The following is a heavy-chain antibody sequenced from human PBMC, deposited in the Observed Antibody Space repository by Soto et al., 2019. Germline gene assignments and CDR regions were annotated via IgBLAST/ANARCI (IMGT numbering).Heavy chain of an antibody. CDR3: AKRKVVITTDSNYFDSGMDV. J-gene: IGHJ6*02. D-gene: IGHD2-15*01. CDR2: IYYSGTT. Sequence: PSETLSLTCTVSGGSISAHAHYWSWIRQPPGGGLEWIGNIYYSGTTYYNPSLQNRLTISVDTSKNQVSLLLTSVTAADTAVYYCAKRKVVITTDSNYFDSGMDVWGPGTTVTVSS. V-gene: IGHV4-39*01. CDR1: GGSISAHAHY.